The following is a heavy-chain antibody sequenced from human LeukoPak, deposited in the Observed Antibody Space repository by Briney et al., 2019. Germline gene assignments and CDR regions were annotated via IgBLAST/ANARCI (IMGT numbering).Heavy chain of an antibody. J-gene: IGHJ4*02. D-gene: IGHD1-14*01. CDR3: ARDLNRDFEY. CDR2: ISGNGDTT. Sequence: PGGSLRLSCAASGFTFSSFWMHWVRQAPGKGLEYVSVISGNGDTTYYTNSVKGRFTISRDNSKNTLHLQMDSLRTEDMAVYYCARDLNRDFEYWGQGTLVTVSS. CDR1: GFTFSSFW. V-gene: IGHV3-64*01.